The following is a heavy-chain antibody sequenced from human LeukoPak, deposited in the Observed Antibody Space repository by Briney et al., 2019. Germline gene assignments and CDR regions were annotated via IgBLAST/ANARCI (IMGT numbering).Heavy chain of an antibody. CDR3: ARVVPAATYYYYYYMDV. J-gene: IGHJ6*03. Sequence: SETLSLTCTVSGGSISSYYWSWIRQPAGKGLEWIGRIYTSGSTNYNPSLKSRVTISVDTSRNQFSLKLSSVTAADTAVYYCARVVPAATYYYYYYMDVWGKGTTVTVSS. CDR1: GGSISSYY. D-gene: IGHD2-2*01. CDR2: IYTSGST. V-gene: IGHV4-4*07.